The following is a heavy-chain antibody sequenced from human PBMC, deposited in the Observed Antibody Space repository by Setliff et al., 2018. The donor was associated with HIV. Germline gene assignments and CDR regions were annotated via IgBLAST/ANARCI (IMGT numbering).Heavy chain of an antibody. CDR2: IDDSRSI. CDR3: ARVKSIKTTLVRLWPRFDL. Sequence: SETLSLTCAVYTESLTRYDWAWIRQSPEKGLEWIGEIDDSRSIIYNPSLQSRVTMSVDTSKNQFSLKVRSLTAADTGLYYCARVKSIKTTLVRLWPRFDLWGQGTQVTVSS. D-gene: IGHD3-10*01. J-gene: IGHJ5*02. CDR1: TESLTRYD. V-gene: IGHV4-34*01.